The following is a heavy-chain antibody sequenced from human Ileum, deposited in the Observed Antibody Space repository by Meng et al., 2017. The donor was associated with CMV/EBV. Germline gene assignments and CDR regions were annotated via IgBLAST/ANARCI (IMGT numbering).Heavy chain of an antibody. V-gene: IGHV4-34*02. CDR1: SGALNCFI. J-gene: IGHJ1*01. Sequence: HGQLPAWGDALLKPSETLSLICAATSGALNCFIRSRNRPPQGRGLDWIGEVNNRGRTNYNLYLKSRITISMDKSKMQLTLMVTSVTAADSDIYYCASGRLQFTPSALQHWGPGTLVTVSS. D-gene: IGHD5-12*01. CDR3: ASGRLQFTPSALQH. CDR2: VNNRGRT.